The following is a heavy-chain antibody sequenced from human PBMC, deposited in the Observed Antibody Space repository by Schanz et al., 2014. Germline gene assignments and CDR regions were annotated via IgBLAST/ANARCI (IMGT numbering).Heavy chain of an antibody. CDR1: GYTFTSYG. CDR3: AGATYSSSWYGGSEYFQH. CDR2: ISDYNADT. V-gene: IGHV1-18*04. J-gene: IGHJ1*01. Sequence: QVQLVQSGPEVKKPGASVRLSCKASGYTFTSYGISWVRQAPGQGPEWMGWISDYNADTKYAQKVQGRVTMTTDTSTSPAYMELRSLRSDDTAVYYCAGATYSSSWYGGSEYFQHWGQGTLVTVSS. D-gene: IGHD6-13*01.